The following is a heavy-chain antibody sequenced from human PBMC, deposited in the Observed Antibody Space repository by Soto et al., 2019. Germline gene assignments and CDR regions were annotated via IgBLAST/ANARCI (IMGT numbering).Heavy chain of an antibody. CDR2: IGTAGDP. D-gene: IGHD3-22*01. CDR1: GVIFSGYD. Sequence: XGSLKLSCLASGVIFSGYDMHWVRQATGEGLDWVSAIGTAGDPYYSGSVKGRFTISRGNAENSVYLQMNSLRAGDTAVYYCARAGYDSSGYYFYAMDVWGPGTTVTVS. V-gene: IGHV3-13*05. J-gene: IGHJ6*02. CDR3: ARAGYDSSGYYFYAMDV.